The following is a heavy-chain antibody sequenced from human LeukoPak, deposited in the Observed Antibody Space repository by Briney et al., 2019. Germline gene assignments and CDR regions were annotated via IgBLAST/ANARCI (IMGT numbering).Heavy chain of an antibody. CDR2: IYPGDSDT. CDR3: ARQEQYPRYGMDV. CDR1: GYSFTSYW. D-gene: IGHD4-11*01. J-gene: IGHJ6*02. V-gene: IGHV5-51*01. Sequence: GESPKISCKGSGYSFTSYWIGWVRQMPGKGLEWMGIIYPGDSDTRYSPSFQGQVTISADKSISTAYLQWSSLKASDTAMYYCARQEQYPRYGMDVWGQGTTVTVSS.